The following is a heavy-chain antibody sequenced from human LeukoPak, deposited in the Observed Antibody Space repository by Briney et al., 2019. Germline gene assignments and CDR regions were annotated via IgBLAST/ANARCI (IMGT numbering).Heavy chain of an antibody. J-gene: IGHJ3*02. V-gene: IGHV3-64*01. CDR1: GFTFSSYA. D-gene: IGHD4-23*01. CDR3: ARDFGGDAFDI. CDR2: ISSNGGST. Sequence: PGGSLRLSCAASGFTFSSYAMHWVRQAPGKGLEYVSAISSNGGSTYYANSVKGRFTISRDNSKNTLYLQMGSLRAEDMAVYYCARDFGGDAFDIWGQGTMVTVSS.